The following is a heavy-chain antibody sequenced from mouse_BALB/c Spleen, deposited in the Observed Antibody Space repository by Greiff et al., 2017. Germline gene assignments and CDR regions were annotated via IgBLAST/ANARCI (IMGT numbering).Heavy chain of an antibody. Sequence: EVKLVESGGGLVKPGGSLKLSCAASGFAFSSYDMSWVRQTPEKRLEWVAYISSGGGSTYYPDSVKGRFTISRDNAKNTLYLQMSSLRSEDTAMYYCARHEAYYGNYDPPFDYWGQGTTLTVSS. V-gene: IGHV5-12-1*01. CDR2: ISSGGGST. D-gene: IGHD2-10*01. J-gene: IGHJ2*01. CDR3: ARHEAYYGNYDPPFDY. CDR1: GFAFSSYD.